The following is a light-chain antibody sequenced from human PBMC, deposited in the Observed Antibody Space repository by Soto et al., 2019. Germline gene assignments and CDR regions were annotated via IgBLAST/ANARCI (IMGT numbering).Light chain of an antibody. J-gene: IGLJ3*02. CDR3: SSYTGSSTPV. CDR1: SSDVGGYNY. CDR2: EVS. Sequence: QSALTQPASVSGSPGQWITISCTGTSSDVGGYNYVSWYQHHPGKAPKLMIYEVSNRPSGVSNRFSGSKSGNTASLTISGLQAEDEADYYCSSYTGSSTPVFGGGTKVTVL. V-gene: IGLV2-14*01.